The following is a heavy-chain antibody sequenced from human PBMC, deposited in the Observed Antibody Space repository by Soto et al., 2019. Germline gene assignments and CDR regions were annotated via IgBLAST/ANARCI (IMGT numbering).Heavy chain of an antibody. CDR2: INPKTGAT. D-gene: IGHD3-22*01. Sequence: VASVKVSCKASGYTFTGYYIHWVRQAPGQGLEWVGWINPKTGATNFAQRFQGRVTMTRDTSITTAYMDLSSLTSDDTATYYCAKTYDGSGQPSHWFGPWGQGTPVTV. CDR3: AKTYDGSGQPSHWFGP. CDR1: GYTFTGYY. J-gene: IGHJ5*02. V-gene: IGHV1-2*02.